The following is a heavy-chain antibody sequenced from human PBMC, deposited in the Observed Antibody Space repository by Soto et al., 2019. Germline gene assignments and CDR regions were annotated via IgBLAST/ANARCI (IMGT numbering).Heavy chain of an antibody. Sequence: SETLCHTCAVSGGSISSGGYSWSWIRQPPGKGLEWIGSIYYSGSTYYSPSLKSRVTISVDTSKNQFSLKLSSVTAADTAVYYCARRERAAGTDWWFDPWGQGTLVTAS. CDR1: GGSISSGGYS. V-gene: IGHV4-39*01. CDR3: ARRERAAGTDWWFDP. CDR2: IYYSGST. D-gene: IGHD6-13*01. J-gene: IGHJ5*02.